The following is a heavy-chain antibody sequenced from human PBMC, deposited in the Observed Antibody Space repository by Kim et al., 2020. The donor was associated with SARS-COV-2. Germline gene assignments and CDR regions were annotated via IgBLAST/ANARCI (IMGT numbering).Heavy chain of an antibody. Sequence: FQGRVTITADESTSTAYMELSSLRSEDTAVYYCARAIVLLAAAPESWFDPWGQGTLVTVSS. J-gene: IGHJ5*02. V-gene: IGHV1-69*01. D-gene: IGHD6-13*01. CDR3: ARAIVLLAAAPESWFDP.